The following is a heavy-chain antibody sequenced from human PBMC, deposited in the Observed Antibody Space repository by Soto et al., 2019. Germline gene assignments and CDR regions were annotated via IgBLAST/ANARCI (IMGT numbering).Heavy chain of an antibody. V-gene: IGHV1-18*04. J-gene: IGHJ5*02. CDR2: ISAYNGNT. CDR3: AREDIVVVPAAHRFNWFDP. Sequence: ASVKVSCKASGYTFTSYGISWVRQAPGQGLEWMGWISAYNGNTNYAQKLQGRVTMTTDTSTSTAYMELRSLRSDGTAVYYCAREDIVVVPAAHRFNWFDPWGQGTLVTVSS. CDR1: GYTFTSYG. D-gene: IGHD2-2*01.